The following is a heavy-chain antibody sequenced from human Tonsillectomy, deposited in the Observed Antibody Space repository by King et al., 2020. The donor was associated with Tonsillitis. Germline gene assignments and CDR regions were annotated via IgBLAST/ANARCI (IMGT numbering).Heavy chain of an antibody. CDR1: DDSINSYY. J-gene: IGHJ4*02. CDR3: ASETSVLGGVIGYYYFDD. D-gene: IGHD3-16*02. CDR2: IYHTGST. Sequence: QLQESGPGLVKPSETLSLTCTVSDDSINSYYWTWIRQPAGKGLEWIGHIYHTGSTKYNPSLKSRVTMSLDTTKNQFSLKLTSVTAADTAVYYCASETSVLGGVIGYYYFDDWGQGPRVTVSS. V-gene: IGHV4-4*07.